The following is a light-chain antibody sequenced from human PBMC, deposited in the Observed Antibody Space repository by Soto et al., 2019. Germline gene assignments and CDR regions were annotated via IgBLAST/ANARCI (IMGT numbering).Light chain of an antibody. CDR3: QQANSFPLT. J-gene: IGKJ4*01. Sequence: DIQMTQSPSSVSASVGDRVTITCRASQGITNWLAWYQQKPGKAPKLLIYAASGLPSGVPSRFSGSGSGTDFTLTISSLQPEDFATYYCQQANSFPLTLGGATKVDIK. CDR2: AAS. V-gene: IGKV1-12*01. CDR1: QGITNW.